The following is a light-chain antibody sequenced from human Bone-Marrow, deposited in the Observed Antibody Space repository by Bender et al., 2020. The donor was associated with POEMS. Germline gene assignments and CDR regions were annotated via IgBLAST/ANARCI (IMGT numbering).Light chain of an antibody. Sequence: SYEVTQPPSVSVSPGQTASITCSGDDLGDKYVAWYQQKPGQSPVLVIYQDTKRPSGIPERFSGSNSGNTATLTISGTQAMDEADYYCQAWDTYSVIFGAGTQLTVL. V-gene: IGLV3-1*01. CDR2: QDT. CDR1: DLGDKY. J-gene: IGLJ2*01. CDR3: QAWDTYSVI.